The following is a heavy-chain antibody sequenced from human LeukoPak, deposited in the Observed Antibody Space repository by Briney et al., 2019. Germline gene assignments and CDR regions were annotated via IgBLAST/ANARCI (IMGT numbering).Heavy chain of an antibody. CDR2: ISAYNGNT. CDR1: GYTFTSYG. V-gene: IGHV1-18*01. J-gene: IGHJ5*02. Sequence: ASVKVSCKASGYTFTSYGISWVRQAPGQGLEWMGWISAYNGNTNYAQKFQGRVTITTDESTSTAYMELSSLRSEDTAVYYCAREGGMGSSWYTDLGGDKNWFDPWGQGTLVTVSS. CDR3: AREGGMGSSWYTDLGGDKNWFDP. D-gene: IGHD6-13*01.